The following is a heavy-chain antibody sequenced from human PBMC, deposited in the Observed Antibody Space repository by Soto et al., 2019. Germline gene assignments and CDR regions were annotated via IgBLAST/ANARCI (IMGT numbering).Heavy chain of an antibody. V-gene: IGHV3-23*01. J-gene: IGHJ3*02. CDR1: GFSFSTYA. CDR3: AKWTDTVVEAALAGGAFDI. Sequence: GGSLRLSCAASGFSFSTYALTWVRQVPGKGLGWVSGISASGATTCYADSVKGRFTISRDNSKNTVFLHMTSLRAEDTALYYCAKWTDTVVEAALAGGAFDIWGQGTTVTVSS. D-gene: IGHD2-2*01. CDR2: ISASGATT.